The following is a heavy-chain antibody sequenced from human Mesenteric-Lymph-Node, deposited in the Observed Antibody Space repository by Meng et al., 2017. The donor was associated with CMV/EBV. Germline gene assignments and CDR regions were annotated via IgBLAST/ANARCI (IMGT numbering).Heavy chain of an antibody. CDR2: ISWNSGSI. V-gene: IGHV3-9*01. CDR1: GFTFDDYA. D-gene: IGHD2-2*01. Sequence: SLKISCAASGFTFDDYAMHWVRQAPGKGLEWVSGISWNSGSIGYADSVKGRFTISRDNAKNSLYLQMNSLRAEDTALYYCAKAYCSSTSCPQDYWGQGTLVTVSS. CDR3: AKAYCSSTSCPQDY. J-gene: IGHJ4*02.